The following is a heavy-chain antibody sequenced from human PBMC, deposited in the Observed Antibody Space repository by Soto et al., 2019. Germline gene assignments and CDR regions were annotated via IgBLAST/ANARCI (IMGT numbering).Heavy chain of an antibody. J-gene: IGHJ4*02. Sequence: GGSLRLSCAASGFSFSSYWMSWVRQAPGKGLEWVANINQDGSEKNYADSVKGRLTISRDNGKNSLYLQMTSLRAEDTAVYFCGRDGRNWESGSYSYENWGQGTLVTVSS. CDR1: GFSFSSYW. V-gene: IGHV3-7*04. D-gene: IGHD1-26*01. CDR3: GRDGRNWESGSYSYEN. CDR2: INQDGSEK.